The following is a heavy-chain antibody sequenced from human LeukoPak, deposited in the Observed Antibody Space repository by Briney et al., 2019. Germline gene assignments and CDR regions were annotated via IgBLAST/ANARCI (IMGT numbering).Heavy chain of an antibody. Sequence: PGGSLRLSCAASGFTFSSYDINWVRRAPGKGLEWVSYISSSGNTIYYADSVKGRFTISRDNAKNSLFLQMNSLRAEDTAVYYCASGRAGSGWFWGQGTLVTVSS. V-gene: IGHV3-48*03. J-gene: IGHJ4*02. CDR2: ISSSGNTI. CDR1: GFTFSSYD. CDR3: ASGRAGSGWF. D-gene: IGHD6-19*01.